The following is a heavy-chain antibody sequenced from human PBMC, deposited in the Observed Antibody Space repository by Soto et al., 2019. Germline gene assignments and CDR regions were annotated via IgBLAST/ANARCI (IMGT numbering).Heavy chain of an antibody. J-gene: IGHJ6*02. CDR3: ARGGSGSYGDCYGMDV. CDR1: GFTFSTYW. Sequence: EVQLAESGGGLVQPGGSLRLSCAASGFTFSTYWMHWVRQAPGKGLLWVSRLNPDGSRTDYADSVKGRFTISRDIAKNTLFLQMDSLRAEDTAVYYCARGGSGSYGDCYGMDVWGQGTTVTVSS. D-gene: IGHD1-26*01. V-gene: IGHV3-74*02. CDR2: LNPDGSRT.